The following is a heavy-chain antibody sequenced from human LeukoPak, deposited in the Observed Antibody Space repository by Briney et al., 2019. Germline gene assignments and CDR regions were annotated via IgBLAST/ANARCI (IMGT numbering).Heavy chain of an antibody. CDR1: GFTFSSYW. D-gene: IGHD3-22*01. CDR2: INSDGSST. V-gene: IGHV3-74*01. CDR3: ARNYYDSSGYYYDY. J-gene: IGHJ4*02. Sequence: GGSLRLSCAASGFTFSSYWMHWIRQAPGKGLVWVSRINSDGSSTSYADSVKGRFTISRDNAKNTLYLQMNSLRAEDTAVYYCARNYYDSSGYYYDYWGQGTLVTVSS.